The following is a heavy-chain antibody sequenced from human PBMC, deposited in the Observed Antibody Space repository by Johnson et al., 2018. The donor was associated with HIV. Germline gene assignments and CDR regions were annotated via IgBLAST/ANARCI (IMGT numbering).Heavy chain of an antibody. Sequence: VQLVESGGGLVKPGGSLRLSCAASGFTFSDYYMTWIRQAPGKGLEWVSYINNNASSVYYADSVKGRFTISRDNAKNSLYLQMNSLRAEDTAVYYCAKETPSSGGTFDIWGQGTMVTVSS. CDR1: GFTFSDYY. CDR2: INNNASSV. V-gene: IGHV3-11*04. D-gene: IGHD6-25*01. CDR3: AKETPSSGGTFDI. J-gene: IGHJ3*02.